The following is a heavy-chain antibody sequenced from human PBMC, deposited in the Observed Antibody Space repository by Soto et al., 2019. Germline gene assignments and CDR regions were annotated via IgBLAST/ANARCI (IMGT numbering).Heavy chain of an antibody. CDR1: GFTFSGYN. V-gene: IGHV3-48*02. J-gene: IGHJ4*02. CDR2: INRNNGVV. D-gene: IGHD3-3*01. Sequence: CGPLRLTWAASGFTFSGYNMNWVRQDQGRGLEWVSYINRNNGVVSYADSVKGRFTISRDNAKNSMSLQMNSLRDEDTAVYYCAREGKTAFGDVLGPFDYWGQGILVTVSS. CDR3: AREGKTAFGDVLGPFDY.